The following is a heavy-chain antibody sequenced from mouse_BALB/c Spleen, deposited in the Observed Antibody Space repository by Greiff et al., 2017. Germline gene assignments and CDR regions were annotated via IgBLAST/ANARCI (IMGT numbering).Heavy chain of an antibody. J-gene: IGHJ2*01. CDR2: IYPGNSDT. V-gene: IGHV1-5*01. CDR3: TRIYYGNYFDY. CDR1: GYSFTSYW. Sequence: EVQLQQSGTVLARPGASVKMSCKASGYSFTSYWMHWVKQRPGQGLEWIGAIYPGNSDTSYNQKFKGKAKLTAVTSASTAYMELSSLTNEDSAVYYCTRIYYGNYFDYWGQGTTLTVSS. D-gene: IGHD2-1*01.